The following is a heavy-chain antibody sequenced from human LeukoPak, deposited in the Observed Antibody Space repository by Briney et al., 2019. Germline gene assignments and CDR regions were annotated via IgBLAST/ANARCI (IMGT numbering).Heavy chain of an antibody. CDR3: ARGRGYGYGYRKFSSYYFDY. CDR1: GGSFSGYY. Sequence: SETLSLTCAVYGGSFSGYYWSWIRQPPGKGLEWIGEINHSGSTNYNPSLKSRVTISVDTSKSQFSLKLSSVTAADTAVYYCARGRGYGYGYRKFSSYYFDYWGQGTLVTVSS. V-gene: IGHV4-34*01. J-gene: IGHJ4*02. CDR2: INHSGST. D-gene: IGHD5-18*01.